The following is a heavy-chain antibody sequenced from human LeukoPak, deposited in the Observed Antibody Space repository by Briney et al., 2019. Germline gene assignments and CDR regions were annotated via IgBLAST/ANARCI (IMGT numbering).Heavy chain of an antibody. CDR2: TSSDGGR. CDR3: AADNDNGYTLWK. V-gene: IGHV3-30*03. J-gene: IGHJ4*02. D-gene: IGHD5-18*01. Sequence: GGSLRLSCATSGITFRTYGFHWVRQSSGKGLEWVAVTSSDGGRNYGDSVKGRFTIYRDRDNSKSTLYLQMNNLRTDDTAVYYCAADNDNGYTLWKWRQGTRVTVPS. CDR1: GITFRTYG.